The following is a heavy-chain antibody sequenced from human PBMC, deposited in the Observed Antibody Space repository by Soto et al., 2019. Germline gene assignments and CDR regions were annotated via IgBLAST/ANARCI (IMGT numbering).Heavy chain of an antibody. CDR3: AKDFDSYSSGRYGMDV. V-gene: IGHV3-23*01. J-gene: IGHJ6*02. CDR1: VFTYSSHA. Sequence: WSVRLSCAASVFTYSSHAMSWVGQAPGKGLEWVSTSSSVGDNTYSADSVKGRFTISRDNSKNTVYLQMNSRRAEDTAVYYCAKDFDSYSSGRYGMDVWGQGTTVTVS. CDR2: SSSVGDNT. D-gene: IGHD6-19*01.